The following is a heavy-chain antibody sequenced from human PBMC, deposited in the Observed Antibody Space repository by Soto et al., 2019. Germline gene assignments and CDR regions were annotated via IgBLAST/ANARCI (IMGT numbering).Heavy chain of an antibody. V-gene: IGHV4-38-2*02. CDR3: ARNTSCRNFDY. CDR1: SSPINSRYY. CDR2: IYHSGST. D-gene: IGHD2-2*01. Sequence: SETLSLTCTVSSSPINSRYYWGWIRQTPGKGLEWVASIYHSGSTHYNPSLKSRATISVDTSNNQFSLRLSSVTAADTAIYYCARNTSCRNFDYWGQGTQVTVSS. J-gene: IGHJ4*02.